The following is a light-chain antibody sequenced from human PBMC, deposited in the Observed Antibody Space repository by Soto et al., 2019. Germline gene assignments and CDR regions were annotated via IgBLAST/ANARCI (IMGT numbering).Light chain of an antibody. CDR2: GAS. J-gene: IGKJ4*01. CDR3: QQYASSTLT. Sequence: EIVLTQSPGTLSLSPGERATLSCRASQSVGSSYLAWYQQKPGQAPRLLIYGASSRATGIPDRFSGSESGTDFTLTISRLEPEDFAVYYCQQYASSTLTFGGGTKVEI. CDR1: QSVGSSY. V-gene: IGKV3-20*01.